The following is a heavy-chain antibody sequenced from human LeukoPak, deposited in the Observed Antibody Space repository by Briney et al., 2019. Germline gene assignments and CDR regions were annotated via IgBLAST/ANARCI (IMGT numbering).Heavy chain of an antibody. Sequence: GGSLRLSCAASGITFSSYEMNWVRQAPGKGLEWVSQTSSSGGAIYYADSVKGRFTISRDNAKNSLYLQMNSLRVEDTAVYYCARYGYGGGFDYWGQGTLVTVSS. J-gene: IGHJ4*02. CDR2: TSSSGGAI. V-gene: IGHV3-48*03. CDR1: GITFSSYE. D-gene: IGHD5-18*01. CDR3: ARYGYGGGFDY.